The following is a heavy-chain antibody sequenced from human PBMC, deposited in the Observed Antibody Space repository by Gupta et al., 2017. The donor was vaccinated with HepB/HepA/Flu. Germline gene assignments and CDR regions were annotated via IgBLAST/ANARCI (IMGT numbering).Heavy chain of an antibody. CDR1: GFPVSSNY. Sequence: EVQLVESGGGLVQPGGSLRLSCAASGFPVSSNYMSWVRQAPGKGLEWVSVIYSGGSTYYADSVKGRFTISRDNSKNTLYLQMNSLRAEDTAVYYCARDLVVAAAGSDYYYYYGMDVWGQGTTVTVSS. CDR2: IYSGGST. J-gene: IGHJ6*02. D-gene: IGHD6-13*01. V-gene: IGHV3-66*01. CDR3: ARDLVVAAAGSDYYYYYGMDV.